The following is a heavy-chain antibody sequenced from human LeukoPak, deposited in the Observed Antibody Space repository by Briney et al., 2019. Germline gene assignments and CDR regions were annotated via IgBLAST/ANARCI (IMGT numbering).Heavy chain of an antibody. CDR3: SSEYSSGWPFDF. Sequence: AGGSLRLSCVASGFTFSASAVHWVRRASGKGLEWVGRIRSKADTYTTSYAASVKGRFTISRDDSKNTAFLQLNSLKTEDTAVYFCSSEYSSGWPFDFWCQGTLVTVSS. CDR1: GFTFSASA. CDR2: IRSKADTYTT. J-gene: IGHJ4*02. V-gene: IGHV3-73*01. D-gene: IGHD6-19*01.